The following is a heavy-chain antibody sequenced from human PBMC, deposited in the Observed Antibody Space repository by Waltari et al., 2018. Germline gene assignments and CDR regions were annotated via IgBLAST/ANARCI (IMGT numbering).Heavy chain of an antibody. V-gene: IGHV4-4*02. CDR1: GGYISSHDW. Sequence: QVQLQESGPGLVEPSGTLSLTCAVSGGYISSHDWWSWVRQPPGKGLEWIAEIHHTGNTNYNPSLKSRVTISVDTSKNQFSLKLTSLTAADTAIYYCARNGYYCIDFWGQGTLVTVS. J-gene: IGHJ4*02. CDR3: ARNGYYCIDF. CDR2: IHHTGNT. D-gene: IGHD3-22*01.